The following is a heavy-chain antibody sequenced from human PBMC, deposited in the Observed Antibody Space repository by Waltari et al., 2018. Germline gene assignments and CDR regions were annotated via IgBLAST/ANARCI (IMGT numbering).Heavy chain of an antibody. CDR1: GFTFSSYW. D-gene: IGHD3-10*01. J-gene: IGHJ6*03. Sequence: EVQLVESGGGLVQPGGSLRLSCAASGFTFSSYWMSWVRQAPGKGLEWVANIKQDGSEKYGVGEGKGRGKRERERGGGEREGRVSSLRAEDTAVYYCARGSGSYYPYYYYMDVWGKGTTVTVSS. CDR3: ARGSGSYYPYYYYMDV. V-gene: IGHV3-7*01. CDR2: IKQDGSEK.